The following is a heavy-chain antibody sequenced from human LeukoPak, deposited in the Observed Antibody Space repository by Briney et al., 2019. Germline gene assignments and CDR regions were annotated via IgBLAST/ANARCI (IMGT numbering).Heavy chain of an antibody. CDR3: ARREFDSLGIYNY. CDR2: ITSSGSNI. J-gene: IGHJ4*02. D-gene: IGHD7-27*01. Sequence: GGSLRLSCAASGFTFSSYTMNWVRQAPGKGLEWVSYITSSGSNINYADSVKGRFTISRDNAKNSLYLQMNSLRAEDTAVYYCARREFDSLGIYNYWGQGTLVTVSS. CDR1: GFTFSSYT. V-gene: IGHV3-48*04.